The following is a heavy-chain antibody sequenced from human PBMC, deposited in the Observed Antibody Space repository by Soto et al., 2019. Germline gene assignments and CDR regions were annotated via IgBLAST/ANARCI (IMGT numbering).Heavy chain of an antibody. Sequence: GESLKISCKGYGYSFTSYWISWVRQMPGKGLEWKGRIDPSDSYTNYSPSFQGHVTISADKSISTAYLQWSSLKDSDTAMYYCARRSGYYLEGTYGMDVWGQGTTVTVSS. CDR3: ARRSGYYLEGTYGMDV. CDR1: GYSFTSYW. V-gene: IGHV5-10-1*01. D-gene: IGHD3-3*01. J-gene: IGHJ6*02. CDR2: IDPSDSYT.